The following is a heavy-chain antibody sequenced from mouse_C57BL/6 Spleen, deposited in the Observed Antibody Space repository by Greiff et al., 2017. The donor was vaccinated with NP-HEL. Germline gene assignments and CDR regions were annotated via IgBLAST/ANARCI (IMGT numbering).Heavy chain of an antibody. J-gene: IGHJ2*01. CDR2: IYPGAGDT. CDR3: ARTTVLDY. CDR1: GYAFSSYW. V-gene: IGHV1-80*01. D-gene: IGHD1-1*01. Sequence: VQGVESGAELVKPGASVKISCKASGYAFSSYWMNWVKQRPGKGLEWIGQIYPGAGDTNYNGKFKGKATLTADKSSSTAYMQLSSLTSEDSAVYFCARTTVLDYWGQGTTLTVSS.